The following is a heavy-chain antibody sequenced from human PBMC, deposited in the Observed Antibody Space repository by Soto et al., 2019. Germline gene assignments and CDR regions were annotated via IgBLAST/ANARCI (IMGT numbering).Heavy chain of an antibody. CDR2: INHSGST. J-gene: IGHJ4*02. D-gene: IGHD3-22*01. Sequence: PSETLSLTCAVYGGSFSGYYWSWIRQPPGKGLEWIGEINHSGSTNYNPSLKSRVTISVDTSKNQFSLKLSSVTAADTAVYYCARQGSYDSGGSILLLDCWGRGTLVTVSS. CDR3: ARQGSYDSGGSILLLDC. V-gene: IGHV4-34*01. CDR1: GGSFSGYY.